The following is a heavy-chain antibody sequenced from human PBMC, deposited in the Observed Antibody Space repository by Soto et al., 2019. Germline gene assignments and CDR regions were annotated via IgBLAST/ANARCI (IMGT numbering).Heavy chain of an antibody. D-gene: IGHD2-21*01. Sequence: QITLKESGPTLVKPTQTLTLTCTISGFSLSAYGMGMGWIRPPPGKATEWLSVIYWDDDKRYSPSLKSRLTITKDTSKSQVVLTMTDVDPVDTATSYSAHLFCRGINHYFDYWGQGSLVTVSS. CDR1: GFSLSAYGMG. CDR2: IYWDDDK. V-gene: IGHV2-5*02. CDR3: AHLFCRGINHYFDY. J-gene: IGHJ4*02.